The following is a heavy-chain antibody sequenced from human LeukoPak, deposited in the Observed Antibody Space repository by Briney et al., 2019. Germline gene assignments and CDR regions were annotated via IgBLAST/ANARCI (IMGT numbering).Heavy chain of an antibody. CDR3: AREDRLYYYDSSGYYSANWFDP. Sequence: SEPLSLTCTVSGGSISSYYWSWIRQPAGKGLEWIGRIYTSGSTNYNPSLKSRVTMSVDTSKNQFSLKLSSVTAADTAVSYCAREDRLYYYDSSGYYSANWFDPWGQGTLVTVSS. V-gene: IGHV4-4*07. CDR1: GGSISSYY. CDR2: IYTSGST. D-gene: IGHD3-22*01. J-gene: IGHJ5*02.